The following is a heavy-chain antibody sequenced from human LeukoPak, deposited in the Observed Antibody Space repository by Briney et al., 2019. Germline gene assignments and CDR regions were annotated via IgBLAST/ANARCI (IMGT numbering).Heavy chain of an antibody. V-gene: IGHV3-48*01. CDR1: GFTFSSYG. CDR2: ISSSNSTI. CDR3: ARDPDYYGSGDAFDI. Sequence: QTGGSLRLSCAASGFTFSSYGMNWVRPPPGKGLDWVSYISSSNSTIYYADSVKGRFTISRDNAKNSLCLQMNSLRAEDTAVYYRARDPDYYGSGDAFDIWGQGTMVTVSS. D-gene: IGHD3-10*01. J-gene: IGHJ3*02.